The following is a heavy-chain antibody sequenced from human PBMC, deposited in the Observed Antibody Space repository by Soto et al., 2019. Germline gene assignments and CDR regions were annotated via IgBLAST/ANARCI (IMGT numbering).Heavy chain of an antibody. Sequence: ASVKVSCKASGYTFTSYDINWVRQATGQGLEWMGWMNPNSGNTGYAQKFQGRVTITADESTSTAYMELSSLRSEDTAVYYCARDREPVLRYFDWLFPFAYWGQGTLVTVSS. CDR3: ARDREPVLRYFDWLFPFAY. CDR1: GYTFTSYD. CDR2: MNPNSGNT. D-gene: IGHD3-9*01. V-gene: IGHV1-8*01. J-gene: IGHJ4*02.